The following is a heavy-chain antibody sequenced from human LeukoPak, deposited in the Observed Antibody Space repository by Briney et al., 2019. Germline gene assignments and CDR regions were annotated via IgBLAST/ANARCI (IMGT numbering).Heavy chain of an antibody. J-gene: IGHJ4*02. CDR2: ISSSGTTI. CDR3: ATSFDY. CDR1: GFAFSASS. V-gene: IGHV3-48*01. Sequence: GGSLRLSCAASGFAFSASSMNWVRQTPGKGLEWVPYISSSGTTIYYADSVKGRFTISRDNAKNSLSLQMNSLRAEDTAVYYCATSFDYWGQGTLVTVSS.